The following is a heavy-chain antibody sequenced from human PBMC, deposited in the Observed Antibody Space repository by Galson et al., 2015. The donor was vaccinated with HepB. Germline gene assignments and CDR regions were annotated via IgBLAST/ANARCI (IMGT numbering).Heavy chain of an antibody. CDR3: ARMEKAIVGATFDY. J-gene: IGHJ4*02. D-gene: IGHD1-26*01. Sequence: SVKVSCKASGYTFTSYAMHWVRQAPGQRLEWMGWINAGNGNTKYSQKFQGRVTITRDTSASTAYMELSSLRSEDTAVYYCARMEKAIVGATFDYWGQGTLVTVSS. V-gene: IGHV1-3*01. CDR2: INAGNGNT. CDR1: GYTFTSYA.